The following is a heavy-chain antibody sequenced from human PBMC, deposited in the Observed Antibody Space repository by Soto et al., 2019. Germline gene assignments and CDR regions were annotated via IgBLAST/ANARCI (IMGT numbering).Heavy chain of an antibody. D-gene: IGHD6-6*01. V-gene: IGHV4-39*01. Sequence: QLQLQESGPGLVKPSETLSLTCTVSGGSISSSSYYWGWIRQPPGKGLEWIGSIYYSGSTYYNPSLKSRVTISVDTSKNQFSLKLSSVTAADTAVYYCVGSSPGPAYLNFDLWGRGTLVTVSS. CDR1: GGSISSSSYY. J-gene: IGHJ2*01. CDR3: VGSSPGPAYLNFDL. CDR2: IYYSGST.